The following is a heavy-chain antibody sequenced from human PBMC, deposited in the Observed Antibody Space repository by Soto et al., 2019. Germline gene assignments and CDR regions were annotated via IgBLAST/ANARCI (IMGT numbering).Heavy chain of an antibody. Sequence: QVQLLESGPGLVKPSQTLSLTCTVSGGSISSGGYYWSWIRQHPGKGMEWIGYIYYSGSTYYNPSLKSRVTISVDTSQNQFSLKLSSVTAADTPVYYCARGPGIMAKIDYWGQGTLVTGSS. V-gene: IGHV4-31*03. J-gene: IGHJ4*02. CDR3: ARGPGIMAKIDY. CDR1: GGSISSGGYY. D-gene: IGHD3-16*01. CDR2: IYYSGST.